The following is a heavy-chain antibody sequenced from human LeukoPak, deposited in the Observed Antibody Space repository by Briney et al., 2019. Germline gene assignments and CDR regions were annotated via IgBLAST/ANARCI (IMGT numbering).Heavy chain of an antibody. J-gene: IGHJ3*02. V-gene: IGHV3-30*18. Sequence: GRSLRLSCAASGFTFSSYGMHWVRQAPGKGLEWVAVIPYDGSNKYYADSVKGRFTISRDNSKNTVYLQMNSLRAEDTAVYYCAKEDGSGSSVFLDAFDIWGQGTMVTVSS. CDR2: IPYDGSNK. CDR1: GFTFSSYG. CDR3: AKEDGSGSSVFLDAFDI. D-gene: IGHD3-10*01.